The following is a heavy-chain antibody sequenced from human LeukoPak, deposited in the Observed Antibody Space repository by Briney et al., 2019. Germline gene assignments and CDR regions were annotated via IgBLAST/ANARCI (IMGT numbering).Heavy chain of an antibody. CDR1: GFTFSDYY. J-gene: IGHJ4*02. D-gene: IGHD4-17*01. CDR3: ARAGLGIDYGDYVPLFDY. CDR2: ISSSGSTI. Sequence: GGSLRLSCAASGFTFSDYYMSWFRQAPGKGLEWVSYISSSGSTIYYADSVKGRFTISRDNAKNSLYLQMNSLRAEDTAVYYCARAGLGIDYGDYVPLFDYWGQGTLVTVSS. V-gene: IGHV3-11*04.